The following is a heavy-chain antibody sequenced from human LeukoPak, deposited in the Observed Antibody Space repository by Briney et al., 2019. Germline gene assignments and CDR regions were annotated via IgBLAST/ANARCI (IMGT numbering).Heavy chain of an antibody. CDR3: AREAYYDILTGSGY. V-gene: IGHV3-11*01. CDR2: ISSSGSTI. D-gene: IGHD3-9*01. CDR1: GFTFSTYW. Sequence: PGGSLRLSCAASGFTFSTYWMSWVRQAPGKGLEWVSYISSSGSTIYYADSVKGRFTISRDNAKNSLYLQMNSLRAEDTAVYYCAREAYYDILTGSGYWGQGTLVTVSS. J-gene: IGHJ4*02.